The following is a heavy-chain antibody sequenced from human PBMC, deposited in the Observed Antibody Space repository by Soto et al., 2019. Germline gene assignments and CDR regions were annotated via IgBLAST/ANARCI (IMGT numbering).Heavy chain of an antibody. CDR3: ARAGRHLWLQWDY. CDR1: GFTFSSYA. J-gene: IGHJ4*02. Sequence: PGGSLRLSCAASGFTFSSYAMHWVRQAPGKGLEWVAVISYDGSNKYYADSVKGRFTISRDNSKNTLYLQMNSLRAEDTAVYYCARAGRHLWLQWDYWGQGTLVTVSS. D-gene: IGHD5-18*01. V-gene: IGHV3-30-3*01. CDR2: ISYDGSNK.